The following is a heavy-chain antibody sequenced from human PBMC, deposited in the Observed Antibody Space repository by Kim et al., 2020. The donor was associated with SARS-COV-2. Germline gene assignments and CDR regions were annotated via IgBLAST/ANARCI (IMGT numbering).Heavy chain of an antibody. J-gene: IGHJ3*02. Sequence: GGSLRLSCAASGFTFSSYGMHWVRQAPGKGLEWVAVIWYDGSKKYYADSVKGRFTISRDNSKNTLYLQMNSLRAEDTAVYYCAREDDSTVTHAFDIWGQGTMVTVSS. CDR3: AREDDSTVTHAFDI. D-gene: IGHD4-17*01. CDR2: IWYDGSKK. V-gene: IGHV3-33*01. CDR1: GFTFSSYG.